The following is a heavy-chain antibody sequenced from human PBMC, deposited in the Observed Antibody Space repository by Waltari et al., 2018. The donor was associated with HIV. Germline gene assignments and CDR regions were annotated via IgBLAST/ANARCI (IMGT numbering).Heavy chain of an antibody. CDR3: ARERYCSGGSCPFDY. Sequence: QLQLQESGPGLVKLSETLSLTCTVPGGSTSSSSYYWGCIRQPPGKGLEWIGSIYYSGSTYYNPSLKSRVTISVDTSKNQFSLKLSSVTAADTAVYYCARERYCSGGSCPFDYWGQGTLVTVSS. CDR2: IYYSGST. J-gene: IGHJ4*02. V-gene: IGHV4-39*07. CDR1: GGSTSSSSYY. D-gene: IGHD2-15*01.